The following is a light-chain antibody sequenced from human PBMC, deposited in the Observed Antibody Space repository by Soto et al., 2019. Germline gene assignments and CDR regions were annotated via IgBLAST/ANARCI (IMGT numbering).Light chain of an antibody. CDR1: QSISRW. J-gene: IGKJ2*01. CDR3: QQYNDSFPYT. V-gene: IGKV1-5*03. Sequence: DIPMTQSPSTLSASVGDRVTITCRASQSISRWLAWYQQKPGTAPKLLIYAASTLESGVPSRFSGSRSGTEFTLTVSSLQPDDFATYYCQQYNDSFPYTFGQGTKLEIK. CDR2: AAS.